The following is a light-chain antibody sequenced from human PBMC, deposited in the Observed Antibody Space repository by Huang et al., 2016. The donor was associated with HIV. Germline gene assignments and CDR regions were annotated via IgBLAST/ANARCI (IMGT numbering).Light chain of an antibody. CDR1: QSVYSSSTSKDY. CDR3: QQYYSSPQT. J-gene: IGKJ1*01. V-gene: IGKV4-1*01. CDR2: WAS. Sequence: DIIMTQSPDSLAVSLGERATLNCRSSQSVYSSSTSKDYMAWFQQKPGQPPRLLLFWASTREAGVADRCSGSGSGTHFTLTIANLEAEDAAIYYCQQYYSSPQTFGQGTRVEVK.